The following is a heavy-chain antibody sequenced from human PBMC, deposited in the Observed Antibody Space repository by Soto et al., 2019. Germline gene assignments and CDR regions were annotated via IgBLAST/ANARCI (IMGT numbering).Heavy chain of an antibody. J-gene: IGHJ6*02. CDR2: VYYNGNT. V-gene: IGHV4-61*01. Sequence: SETLSLTCTVSGDSVSSGSYYWSWIRQPPGKGLEWIGYVYYNGNTNYNPSLKGRITMSVDTSKNQFSLNLSSVTNADAAVYFCARDKRRMGGDGLDVWGQGIAVTVSS. CDR1: GDSVSSGSYY. D-gene: IGHD3-16*01. CDR3: ARDKRRMGGDGLDV.